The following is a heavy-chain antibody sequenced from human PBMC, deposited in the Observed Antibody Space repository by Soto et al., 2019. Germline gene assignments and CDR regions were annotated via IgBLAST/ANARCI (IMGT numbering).Heavy chain of an antibody. CDR2: MQHTGNT. CDR3: AKDVSSRRWFDP. J-gene: IGHJ5*02. CDR1: GASIRSYH. D-gene: IGHD3-16*01. V-gene: IGHV4-4*07. Sequence: QVQLQESGPGLVKPSETLSLTCAVSGASIRSYHWSWIRQLAGKGLEWIGRMQHTGNTNYNPSLKSRVTMSVDTSKNQISLKMTSVTAADTAVYFCAKDVSSRRWFDPWGQGILVIVSS.